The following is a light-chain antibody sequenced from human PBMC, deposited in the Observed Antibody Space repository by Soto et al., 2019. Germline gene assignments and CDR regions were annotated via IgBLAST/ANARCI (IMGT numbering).Light chain of an antibody. CDR1: SSDVGGYNY. CDR2: EVN. Sequence: QPALTQPASVSGSPGQSITISCTGTSSDVGGYNYVSWYQQHPGKAPKLMIYEVNNRPSGVSNRFSGSKSGNTASLTISGLQAEDEADYYCSSYTSSSTLVVFGGGTKLTVL. V-gene: IGLV2-14*01. CDR3: SSYTSSSTLVV. J-gene: IGLJ2*01.